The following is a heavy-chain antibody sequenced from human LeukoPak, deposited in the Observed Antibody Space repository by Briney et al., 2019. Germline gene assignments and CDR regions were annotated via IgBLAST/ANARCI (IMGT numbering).Heavy chain of an antibody. CDR3: AKGSSSWYREYYFDY. CDR2: ISSSSSYI. D-gene: IGHD6-13*01. CDR1: GFTFSSYS. J-gene: IGHJ4*02. V-gene: IGHV3-21*04. Sequence: GGSLRLSCAASGFTFSSYSMNWVRQAPGKGLDWVSSISSSSSYIYYADSVKGRFTISRDNAKNSLYLQMNSLRAEDTAVYYCAKGSSSWYREYYFDYWGQGTLVTVSS.